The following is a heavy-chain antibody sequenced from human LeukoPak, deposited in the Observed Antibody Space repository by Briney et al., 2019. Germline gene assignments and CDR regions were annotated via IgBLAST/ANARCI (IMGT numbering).Heavy chain of an antibody. D-gene: IGHD6-13*01. CDR2: ISGSGGST. CDR1: GFSFSSYG. CDR3: ANQVSIAAAVDGRGDY. J-gene: IGHJ4*02. Sequence: GGSLRLSCAASGFSFSSYGMSWVRQAAGKGLKWVSAISGSGGSTYYADSVKGRFTIPRDNSKNTLYLQMNSLRAEDTAVYYCANQVSIAAAVDGRGDYWGQGTLVTVSS. V-gene: IGHV3-23*01.